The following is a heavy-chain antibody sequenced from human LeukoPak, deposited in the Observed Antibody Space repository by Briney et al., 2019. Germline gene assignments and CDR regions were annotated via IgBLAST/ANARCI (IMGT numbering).Heavy chain of an antibody. CDR3: ARHVGGWFDP. J-gene: IGHJ5*02. CDR2: IYYSGST. V-gene: IGHV4-39*01. Sequence: PSETLSLTCTVSGGSISSSSYYRGWIRQPPGKGLEWIGSIYYSGSTYYNPSLKSRVTISVDTSKNQFSLKLSSVTAADTAVYYCARHVGGWFDPWGQGTLVTVSS. CDR1: GGSISSSSYY.